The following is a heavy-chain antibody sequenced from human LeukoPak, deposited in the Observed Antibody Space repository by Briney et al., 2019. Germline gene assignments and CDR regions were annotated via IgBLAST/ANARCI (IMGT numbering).Heavy chain of an antibody. CDR1: GFTFSSYS. Sequence: PGGSLRLSCAASGFTFSSYSMNWVRQAPGKGLEWVSSISSSSSYIYYADSVEGRFTISRDNAKNSLYLQMNSLGAEDTAVYYCARAAGYSSGWYLGWGHGTLVTVSS. CDR2: ISSSSSYI. V-gene: IGHV3-21*01. D-gene: IGHD6-19*01. CDR3: ARAAGYSSGWYLG. J-gene: IGHJ4*01.